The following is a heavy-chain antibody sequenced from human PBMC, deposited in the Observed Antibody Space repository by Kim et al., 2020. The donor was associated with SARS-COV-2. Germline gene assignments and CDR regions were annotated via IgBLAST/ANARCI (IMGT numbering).Heavy chain of an antibody. CDR3: ARLRGPAGGVHLDY. CDR2: IFHTGTT. J-gene: IGHJ4*02. Sequence: SETLSLTCTVSGGSTSSYYWSWIRQPPGKGLEWIGCIFHTGTTNYSPSLKSRVTLSVDTSKNQFSLKLKSVTAADTAVYYCARLRGPAGGVHLDYWGQGTLVTVSS. V-gene: IGHV4-59*08. CDR1: GGSTSSYY. D-gene: IGHD3-16*01.